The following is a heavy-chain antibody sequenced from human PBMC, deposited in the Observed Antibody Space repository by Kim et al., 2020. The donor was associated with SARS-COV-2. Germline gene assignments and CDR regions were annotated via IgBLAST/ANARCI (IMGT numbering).Heavy chain of an antibody. CDR1: GYTFTSYD. CDR2: MNPNSGNT. D-gene: IGHD2-15*01. J-gene: IGHJ6*03. V-gene: IGHV1-8*01. CDR3: ARGRRGEGIAVVVAATYYYYMDI. Sequence: ASVKVSCKASGYTFTSYDINWVRQATGQGLEWMGWMNPNSGNTGYAQKFQGRVTMTRNTSISTAYMELSSLRSEDTAVYYCARGRRGEGIAVVVAATYYYYMDIWGKGTTVTVSS.